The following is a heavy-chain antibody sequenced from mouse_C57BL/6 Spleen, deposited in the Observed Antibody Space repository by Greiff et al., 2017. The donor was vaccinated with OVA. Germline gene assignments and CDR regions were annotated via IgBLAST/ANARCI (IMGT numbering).Heavy chain of an antibody. V-gene: IGHV5-6*01. CDR1: GFTFSSYG. CDR2: ISSGGSYT. J-gene: IGHJ4*01. Sequence: EVNLEEPGGDLVKPGGSLKLSCAASGFTFSSYGMSWVRQTPDKRLEWVATISSGGSYTYYPDSVKGRFTISRDNAKDTLYLKMSSLKSEDTAMYYCARHETGYAKDYWGQGTSVTVSS. D-gene: IGHD4-1*01. CDR3: ARHETGYAKDY.